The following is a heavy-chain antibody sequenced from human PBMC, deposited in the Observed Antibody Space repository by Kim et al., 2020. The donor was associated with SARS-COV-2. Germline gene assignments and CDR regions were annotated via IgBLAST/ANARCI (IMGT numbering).Heavy chain of an antibody. CDR3: ARDHGYCSSTSCSHYYYYGMDV. V-gene: IGHV3-33*01. CDR1: GFTFSSYV. CDR2: IWYDGSNK. D-gene: IGHD2-2*03. Sequence: GGSLRLSCAASGFTFSSYVMHWVRQAPGKGLEWVAVIWYDGSNKYYADSVKGRFTISRDNSKNTLYLQMNSLRAEDTAVYYCARDHGYCSSTSCSHYYYYGMDVWGPGTTVTVSS. J-gene: IGHJ6*02.